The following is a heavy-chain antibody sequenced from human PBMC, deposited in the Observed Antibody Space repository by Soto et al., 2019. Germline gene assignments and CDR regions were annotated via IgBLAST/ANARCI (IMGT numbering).Heavy chain of an antibody. CDR3: ARMATFGSLNWFDP. J-gene: IGHJ5*02. V-gene: IGHV1-8*01. Sequence: GASVKVSCKASGYSFTNNDVSWVRQATGQGLEWMGWMNPGSGDTGYAQKFQGRVTMTRDISTATAYMELSGLRSDDTATYYCARMATFGSLNWFDPWGQGTLVTVSS. CDR1: GYSFTNND. CDR2: MNPGSGDT. D-gene: IGHD3-16*01.